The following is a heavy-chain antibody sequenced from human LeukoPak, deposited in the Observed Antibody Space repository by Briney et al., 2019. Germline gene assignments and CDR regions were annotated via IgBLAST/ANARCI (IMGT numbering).Heavy chain of an antibody. CDR3: ARDPMGYFDY. CDR1: GGTFSSYA. V-gene: IGHV1-69*06. J-gene: IGHJ4*02. D-gene: IGHD3-10*01. CDR2: IIPIFGTA. Sequence: SVKVSCKASGGTFSSYAITWVRQAPGQGLEWMGGIIPIFGTANYAQKFQGRVTITADKSTSTAYMELSSLRPEDTAVYYCARDPMGYFDYWGQGTLVTVSS.